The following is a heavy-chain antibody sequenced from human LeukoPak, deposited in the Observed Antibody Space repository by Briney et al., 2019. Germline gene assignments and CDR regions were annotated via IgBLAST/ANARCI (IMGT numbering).Heavy chain of an antibody. CDR2: INSDETTI. Sequence: GGSLRLSCAASGFTFSSYEMNWVRQAPGKGLEWVSHINSDETTIYYAGSVKGRFTISRDNSKNTLYLQMNSLRHDDTAIYYCARDQGAQWGQGTLVTVSS. CDR3: ARDQGAQ. V-gene: IGHV3-48*03. CDR1: GFTFSSYE. D-gene: IGHD3-16*01. J-gene: IGHJ4*02.